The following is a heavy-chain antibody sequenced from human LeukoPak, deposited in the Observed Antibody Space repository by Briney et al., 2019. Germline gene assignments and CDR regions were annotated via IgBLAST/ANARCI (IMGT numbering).Heavy chain of an antibody. Sequence: SETLSLTCTVYDGSFSGYYWSWIRQTPGKGLEWIGEIDHSGSINYKLSLKSRVTISVDTSKNQFSLKLSSVTAADTAVYYCARRGYDILTGYYKGFDYWGQGTLVTVSS. D-gene: IGHD3-9*01. CDR3: ARRGYDILTGYYKGFDY. V-gene: IGHV4-34*01. CDR1: DGSFSGYY. J-gene: IGHJ4*02. CDR2: IDHSGSI.